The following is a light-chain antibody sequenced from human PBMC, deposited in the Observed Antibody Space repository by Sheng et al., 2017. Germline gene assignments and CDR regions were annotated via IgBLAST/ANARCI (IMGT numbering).Light chain of an antibody. V-gene: IGKV1-33*01. Sequence: DIQMTQSPSSLSASVGDRVTITCQASQDISNYLNWYQQKPGKAPKLLIYDASNLETGVPSRFSGSGSGTDFTFTISSLQPEDIATYYCQQYDNLLFTFGPGTESRISN. CDR1: QDISNY. CDR3: QQYDNLLFT. J-gene: IGKJ3*01. CDR2: DAS.